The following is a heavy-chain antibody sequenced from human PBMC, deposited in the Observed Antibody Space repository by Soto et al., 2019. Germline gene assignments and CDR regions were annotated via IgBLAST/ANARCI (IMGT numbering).Heavy chain of an antibody. CDR1: GYTLTSYG. V-gene: IGHV1-18*01. D-gene: IGHD1-1*01. CDR3: ARGRYGDY. J-gene: IGHJ4*02. Sequence: QVHLVQSGAEVKKPGASVKVSCKASGYTLTSYGITWVRQAPGQGLEWMGWISAHNGNTDYAQKRQGRVIVTRDTSTSTAYMELRSLRSDDTAVYYCARGRYGDYWGQGALVTVSS. CDR2: ISAHNGNT.